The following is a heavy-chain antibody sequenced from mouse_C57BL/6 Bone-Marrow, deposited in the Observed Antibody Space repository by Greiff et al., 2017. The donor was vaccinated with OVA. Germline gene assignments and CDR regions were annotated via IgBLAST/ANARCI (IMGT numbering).Heavy chain of an antibody. V-gene: IGHV2-4*01. J-gene: IGHJ3*01. D-gene: IGHD3-2*02. CDR2: IWSGGST. CDR3: ASHSSGYVWFAY. CDR1: GFSLTSYG. Sequence: QVQLKQSGPGLVQPSQSLSITCTVSGFSLTSYGVHWVRQPPGRGLEWLGVIWSGGSTDYNAAFISRLSISKDNSKSQVFFKMNSLQADDTAIYYCASHSSGYVWFAYWGQGTLVTVSA.